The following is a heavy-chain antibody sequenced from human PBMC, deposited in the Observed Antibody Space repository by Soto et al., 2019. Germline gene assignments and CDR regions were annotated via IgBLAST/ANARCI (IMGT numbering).Heavy chain of an antibody. V-gene: IGHV1-3*01. J-gene: IGHJ3*02. CDR2: INAGNGNT. CDR1: GYTFTSYA. Sequence: EASVKVSCKASGYTFTSYAMHWVRQAPGQRLEWMGWINAGNGNTKYSQKFQGRVTITRNTSISTAYMELSSLRSEDTAVYYCARGRLNHYDFWSGYYQPHNAFDIWGQGTMVTVSS. CDR3: ARGRLNHYDFWSGYYQPHNAFDI. D-gene: IGHD3-3*01.